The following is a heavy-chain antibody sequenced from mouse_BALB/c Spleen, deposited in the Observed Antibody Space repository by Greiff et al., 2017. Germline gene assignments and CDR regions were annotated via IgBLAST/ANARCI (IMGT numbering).Heavy chain of an antibody. CDR1: GYSFTGYN. CDR2: IDPYNGGT. D-gene: IGHD2-14*01. J-gene: IGHJ3*01. CDR3: ARENYRYDAEAWFAY. Sequence: EVQLQQSGPELGKPGASVKISCKASGYSFTGYNMYWVKQSHRKSLEWIGYIDPYNGGTSYNQKSKGKATLTVDKSSSTAYMHLNSLTSEDSAVYYCARENYRYDAEAWFAYWGQGTLVTVSA. V-gene: IGHV1S135*01.